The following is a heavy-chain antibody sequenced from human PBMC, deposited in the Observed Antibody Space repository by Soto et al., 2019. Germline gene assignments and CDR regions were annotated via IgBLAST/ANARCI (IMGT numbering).Heavy chain of an antibody. Sequence: EVQLVESGGGLVQPGGSLRLSCAASGFTFSSYSMNWVRQAPGKGLEWVSYISSSSSTIYYADSVKGRFTISRDNAKNSLYLQMNRLRAEDTAVYYCARVLRGSAARLPTTRPADYWGQGTLVTVSS. D-gene: IGHD6-6*01. J-gene: IGHJ4*02. CDR1: GFTFSSYS. V-gene: IGHV3-48*01. CDR3: ARVLRGSAARLPTTRPADY. CDR2: ISSSSSTI.